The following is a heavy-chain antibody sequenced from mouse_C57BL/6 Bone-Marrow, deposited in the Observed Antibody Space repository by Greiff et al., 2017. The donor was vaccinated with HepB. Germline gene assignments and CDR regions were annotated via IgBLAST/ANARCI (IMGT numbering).Heavy chain of an antibody. V-gene: IGHV1-5*01. CDR1: GYTFTSYW. J-gene: IGHJ4*01. D-gene: IGHD1-1*01. Sequence: EVQLQQSGTVLARPGASVKMSCKTSGYTFTSYWMHWVKQRPGQGLEWIGAIYPGNSDTSYNQKFKGKAKLTAVTSASTAYMELSSLTNEDSAVYYCTRYTIVVATHYYAMDYWGQGTSVTVSS. CDR2: IYPGNSDT. CDR3: TRYTIVVATHYYAMDY.